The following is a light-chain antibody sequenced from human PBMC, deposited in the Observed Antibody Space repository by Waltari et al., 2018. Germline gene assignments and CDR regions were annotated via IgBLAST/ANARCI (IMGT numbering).Light chain of an antibody. J-gene: IGKJ4*01. V-gene: IGKV1-39*01. CDR3: QQSYIIPLT. Sequence: DLPMTPSPSSLSASVVDRVIIPCRASQSINRFLNCYQQKAGKAPKLLIYAASSLQSGVPSRFSGGGSGTDFTLTISSLQPEDFATYYCQQSYIIPLTFGGGTKVEIK. CDR1: QSINRF. CDR2: AAS.